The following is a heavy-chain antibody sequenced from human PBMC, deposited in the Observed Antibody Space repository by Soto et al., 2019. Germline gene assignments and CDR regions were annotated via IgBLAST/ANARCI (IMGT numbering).Heavy chain of an antibody. J-gene: IGHJ5*02. CDR1: GYTFTSYG. CDR2: ISAYNGNT. CDR3: ARDPEDCSSTSCYARWFDP. V-gene: IGHV1-18*01. D-gene: IGHD2-2*01. Sequence: ASVKVSCKPSGYTFTSYGISWVRQAPGQGLEWMGWISAYNGNTNYAQKLQGRVTMTTDTSTSTAYMELRSLRSDDTAVYYCARDPEDCSSTSCYARWFDPWGQGTLVTVSS.